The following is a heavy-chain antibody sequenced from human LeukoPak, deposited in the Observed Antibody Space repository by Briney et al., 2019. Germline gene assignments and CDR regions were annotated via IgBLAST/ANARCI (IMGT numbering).Heavy chain of an antibody. Sequence: SETLSLTCAVYGGSFSGYYWSWIRQPPGKGLEWIGEINHGGSTNYNPTLKSRVTISVDTSKNQFSLKLSSVTAADTAVYYCARGSPGWLFSWVNYFDYWGQGTLVTVSS. J-gene: IGHJ4*02. CDR3: ARGSPGWLFSWVNYFDY. CDR1: GGSFSGYY. D-gene: IGHD3-22*01. CDR2: INHGGST. V-gene: IGHV4-34*01.